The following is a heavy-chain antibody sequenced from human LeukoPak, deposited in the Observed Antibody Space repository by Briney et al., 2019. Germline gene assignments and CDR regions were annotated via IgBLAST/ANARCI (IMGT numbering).Heavy chain of an antibody. CDR1: GGTFSSYA. CDR2: IIPIFGTA. D-gene: IGHD3-3*01. J-gene: IGHJ4*02. CDR3: ARSREVPADRMYYDFWSGYSIDY. Sequence: GSSVKVSCKASGGTFSSYAISWVRQAPGQGLEWIGGIIPIFGTANYAQKFQGRVTITADESTSTAYMELSSLRSEDTAVYYCARSREVPADRMYYDFWSGYSIDYWGQGTLVTVSS. V-gene: IGHV1-69*01.